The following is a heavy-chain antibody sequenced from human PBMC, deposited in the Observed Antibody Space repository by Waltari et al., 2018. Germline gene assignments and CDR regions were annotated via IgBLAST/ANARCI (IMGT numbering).Heavy chain of an antibody. Sequence: EVQLVESGGGLVKPGGSLSLSCAASGFTFSSSSMNWVRQAPGKGLEWVSSISSSSSYIYYADSVKGRFTISRDNAKNSLYLQMNSLRAEDTAVYYCARESYDFWSGYSDYWGQGTLVTVSS. V-gene: IGHV3-21*01. CDR2: ISSSSSYI. J-gene: IGHJ4*02. D-gene: IGHD3-3*01. CDR3: ARESYDFWSGYSDY. CDR1: GFTFSSSS.